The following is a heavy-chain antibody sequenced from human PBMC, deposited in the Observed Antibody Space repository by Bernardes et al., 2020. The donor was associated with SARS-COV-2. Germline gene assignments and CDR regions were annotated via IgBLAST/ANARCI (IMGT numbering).Heavy chain of an antibody. CDR2: IYYSGAT. D-gene: IGHD3-3*01. J-gene: IGHJ4*02. Sequence: SETLSLTCTVSGGSFNNYFWIWIRQPPGKGLEWIGYIYYSGATNYNPSLKSRVTMSVDTSKNQFSLNLTSVTAADAAVYYCARESAVWSGNVIDYWGQGTLVNVSS. CDR3: ARESAVWSGNVIDY. V-gene: IGHV4-59*01. CDR1: GGSFNNYF.